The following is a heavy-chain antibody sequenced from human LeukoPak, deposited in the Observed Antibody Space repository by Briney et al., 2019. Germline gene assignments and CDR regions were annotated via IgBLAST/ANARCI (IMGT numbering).Heavy chain of an antibody. J-gene: IGHJ5*02. CDR1: GYNFSSYW. Sequence: GESLKVSCKGSGYNFSSYWIAWVRQMPGKGLEWMGIIYPCASDTRYSPSFQGQVTISADKSISTAYLQWSSLKASDTAMYYCARLDNEGSGSYKTGWFDPWGQGTLVTVSS. CDR2: IYPCASDT. D-gene: IGHD3-10*01. V-gene: IGHV5-51*01. CDR3: ARLDNEGSGSYKTGWFDP.